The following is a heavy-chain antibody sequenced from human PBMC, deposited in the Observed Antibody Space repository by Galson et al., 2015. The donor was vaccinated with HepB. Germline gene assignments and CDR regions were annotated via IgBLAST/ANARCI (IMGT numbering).Heavy chain of an antibody. J-gene: IGHJ4*02. Sequence: SLRLSCAASGFTFRGSAMHWVRQASGKGLEWVGRIGNKPNNYATAYAASVRGRFITSRDDSKNTAYLQMNSLKTEDTALYYCTTSMIQGVIDYYFDYWGPGTLVTVSS. CDR2: IGNKPNNYAT. D-gene: IGHD3-10*01. V-gene: IGHV3-73*01. CDR3: TTSMIQGVIDYYFDY. CDR1: GFTFRGSA.